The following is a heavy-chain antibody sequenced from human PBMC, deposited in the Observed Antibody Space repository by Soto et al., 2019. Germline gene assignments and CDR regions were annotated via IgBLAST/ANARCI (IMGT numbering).Heavy chain of an antibody. CDR1: GYTFTSYG. Sequence: ASVKVSCKASGYTFTSYGISWVRQAPGQGLEWMGWISAYNGNTNYAQKLQGRVTMTTDTSTSTAYMELRSLRSDDTAVYYCAREVGYCSGGSCSATRRTSNWFDPWAREPWSPSPQ. J-gene: IGHJ5*02. V-gene: IGHV1-18*01. CDR3: AREVGYCSGGSCSATRRTSNWFDP. D-gene: IGHD2-15*01. CDR2: ISAYNGNT.